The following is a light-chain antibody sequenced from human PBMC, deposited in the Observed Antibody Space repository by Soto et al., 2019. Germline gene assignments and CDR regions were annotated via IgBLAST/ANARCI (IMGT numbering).Light chain of an antibody. J-gene: IGKJ4*01. V-gene: IGKV3-20*01. CDR3: PQYGNSPLT. Sequence: DIVLTQSPGTLSLSPGERATLSCRASQSVSSSYLAWYQQKPGQAPRLLIYGASSRATGIPDRFSGSGSGTDFTLTISRLEPEDLAVYYCPQYGNSPLTFGGGTKVEIK. CDR1: QSVSSSY. CDR2: GAS.